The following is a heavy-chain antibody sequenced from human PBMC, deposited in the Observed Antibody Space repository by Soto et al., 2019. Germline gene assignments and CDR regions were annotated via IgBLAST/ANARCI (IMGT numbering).Heavy chain of an antibody. Sequence: SVKVSCKASGGTFSSYAISWVRQAPGQGLGWMGGIIPIFGTANYAQKFQGRVTITADESTSTAYMELSSLRSEDTAVYYCARGGYFDSSNYLAYWGLGTLVTVSS. CDR2: IIPIFGTA. V-gene: IGHV1-69*13. J-gene: IGHJ4*02. CDR1: GGTFSSYA. CDR3: ARGGYFDSSNYLAY. D-gene: IGHD3-22*01.